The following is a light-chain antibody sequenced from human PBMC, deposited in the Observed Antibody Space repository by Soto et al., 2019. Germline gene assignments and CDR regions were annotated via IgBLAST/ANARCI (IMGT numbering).Light chain of an antibody. V-gene: IGKV3D-15*01. J-gene: IGKJ4*01. CDR2: GSS. Sequence: IVMTQYPATLSVSPGEGVTLSCRASENVGTNLAWYQQKPGQAPRLLIYGSSTRATGIPATFSGSGSGTEFTLTISSLQSEESAIYYCQQYNNWGLSFGGGTKVEIK. CDR1: ENVGTN. CDR3: QQYNNWGLS.